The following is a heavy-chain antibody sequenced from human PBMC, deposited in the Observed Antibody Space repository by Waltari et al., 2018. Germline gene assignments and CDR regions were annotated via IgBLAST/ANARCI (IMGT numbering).Heavy chain of an antibody. CDR3: VREPSSSEGLDP. D-gene: IGHD6-6*01. Sequence: QPQLQESGPGLVKPSETLSLTCTVSGGSVSSTSYYWGWARQSPGKGLEWIGSVYYTGKTYHNPSLKRRFTISVDASKNQFSLSVNSVTAADTAVYYCVREPSSSEGLDPWGQGSLVYVSS. V-gene: IGHV4-39*07. CDR1: GGSVSSTSYY. CDR2: VYYTGKT. J-gene: IGHJ5*02.